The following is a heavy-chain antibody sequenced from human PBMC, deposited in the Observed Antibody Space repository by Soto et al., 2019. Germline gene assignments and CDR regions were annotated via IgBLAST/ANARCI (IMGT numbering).Heavy chain of an antibody. CDR1: GYSFTDYD. V-gene: IGHV1-2*04. J-gene: IGHJ6*02. D-gene: IGHD2-8*01. CDR2: INPKSGGT. Sequence: QVQLVQSGAEVKKPGASVRVSCKASGYSFTDYDIHWVRQAPGQGLEWLGRINPKSGGTSTAQKFQGWVTMTRDRSISTVYMELTRLRSDDTAVYFCARGHSTDCSNGVCSFFYNHELDVCGQGTTVTVSS. CDR3: ARGHSTDCSNGVCSFFYNHELDV.